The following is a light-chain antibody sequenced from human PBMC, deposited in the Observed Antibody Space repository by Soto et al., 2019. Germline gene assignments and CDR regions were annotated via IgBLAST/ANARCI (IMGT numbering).Light chain of an antibody. J-gene: IGLJ2*01. CDR2: QDS. V-gene: IGLV3-1*01. CDR1: KLGDKY. CDR3: QAWDSSTPVV. Sequence: SYELTQPPSVSVSPGQTASITCSGDKLGDKYACWYQQKPGQSTVLVIYQDSKRPSGIPERFSGSKSGNTATLTISGTQAMDEADYYCQAWDSSTPVVFGGGTKLTVL.